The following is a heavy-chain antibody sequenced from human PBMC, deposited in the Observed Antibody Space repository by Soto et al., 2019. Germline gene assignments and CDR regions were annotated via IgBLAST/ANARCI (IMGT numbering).Heavy chain of an antibody. CDR2: IKSKTDGGTT. D-gene: IGHD2-2*01. CDR3: TTGSRGPAAIRPSFDYYGMDV. J-gene: IGHJ6*02. Sequence: GGSLRLSCAASGFTFSNAWMNWVRQAPGKGLEWVGRIKSKTDGGTTDYAAPVKGRFTISRDDSKNTLYLQMNSLKTEDTAVYYCTTGSRGPAAIRPSFDYYGMDVWGQGTTVTVSS. CDR1: GFTFSNAW. V-gene: IGHV3-15*07.